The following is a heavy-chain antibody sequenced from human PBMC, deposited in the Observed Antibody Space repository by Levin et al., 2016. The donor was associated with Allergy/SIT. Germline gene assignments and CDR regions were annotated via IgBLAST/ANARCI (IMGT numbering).Heavy chain of an antibody. CDR2: INPSGGST. CDR3: ARDGGWLSLYYYYYYMDV. V-gene: IGHV1-46*01. J-gene: IGHJ6*03. D-gene: IGHD3-22*01. Sequence: WVRQAPGQGLEWMGIINPSGGSTSYAQKFQGRVTMTRDTSTSTVYMELSSLRSEDTAVYYCARDGGWLSLYYYYYYMDVWGKGTTVTVSS.